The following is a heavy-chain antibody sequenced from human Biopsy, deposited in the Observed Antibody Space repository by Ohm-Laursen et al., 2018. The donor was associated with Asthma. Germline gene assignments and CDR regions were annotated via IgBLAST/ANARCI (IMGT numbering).Heavy chain of an antibody. D-gene: IGHD4-17*01. CDR1: GGSIRNYY. Sequence: SQTLSLTCAVSGGSIRNYYWSWIRQPPGQRLEFIGYIYTSGSTNYNPSLKSRVTISADTSMNQFSLKLSSVTAADTAVYYCASKPDYGDSTFNYWGQGTLVTVSS. J-gene: IGHJ4*02. CDR2: IYTSGST. CDR3: ASKPDYGDSTFNY. V-gene: IGHV4-59*01.